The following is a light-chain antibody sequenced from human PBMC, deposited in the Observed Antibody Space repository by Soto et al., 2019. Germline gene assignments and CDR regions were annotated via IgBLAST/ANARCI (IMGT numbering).Light chain of an antibody. V-gene: IGKV1-5*03. CDR1: QTISSW. CDR3: QHYNSYSEA. Sequence: DIQMTQSPSTLSGSVGDRVTITCRASQTISSWLAWYQQKPGEAPKLLIYKASTLKSGVPSRFSGSGSATEFTLTISSLQPDDFATYYCQHYNSYSEAFGQGTK. J-gene: IGKJ1*01. CDR2: KAS.